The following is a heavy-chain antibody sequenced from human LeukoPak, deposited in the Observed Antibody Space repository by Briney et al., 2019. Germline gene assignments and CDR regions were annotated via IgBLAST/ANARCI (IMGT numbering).Heavy chain of an antibody. CDR3: ARGYSGYDLFFDY. D-gene: IGHD5-12*01. Sequence: GGSLRLSCAASGFTFSSYGMHWVRQAPGKGLEWVAVIWYDGSNKYYADSVKGRFTISRDNSKNTLYLQMNSLRAEDTAVYYRARGYSGYDLFFDYWGQGTLVTVSS. CDR1: GFTFSSYG. CDR2: IWYDGSNK. V-gene: IGHV3-33*01. J-gene: IGHJ4*02.